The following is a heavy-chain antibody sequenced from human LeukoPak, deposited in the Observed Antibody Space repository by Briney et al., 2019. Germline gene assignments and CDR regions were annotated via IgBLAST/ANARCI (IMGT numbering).Heavy chain of an antibody. D-gene: IGHD1-26*01. CDR1: GFTFTSYT. Sequence: GGSLRLSCLASGFTFTSYTMNRVRQAPGKGLEWVSYISSSGSAKYYADSVKGRFTISRDNAKNSLYLQMNSLRAEDTAVYYCARGSQWDLLGSCDYRGQGTLVTVSS. CDR2: ISSSGSAK. J-gene: IGHJ4*02. V-gene: IGHV3-48*04. CDR3: ARGSQWDLLGSCDY.